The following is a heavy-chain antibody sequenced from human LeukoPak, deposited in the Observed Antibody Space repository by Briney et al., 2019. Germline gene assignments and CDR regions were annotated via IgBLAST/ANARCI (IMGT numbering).Heavy chain of an antibody. Sequence: ASVKVSCKASGYIFTDYYMHWVRQAPGQELGWMGRINPNSGGTNYAQKFQGRVTMTRDTSISTAYMELRSLRSDDTAVYYCARGYRLTRQPNDAFDIWGQGTMVTVSS. J-gene: IGHJ3*02. CDR3: ARGYRLTRQPNDAFDI. D-gene: IGHD5-18*01. CDR2: INPNSGGT. V-gene: IGHV1/OR15-1*04. CDR1: GYIFTDYY.